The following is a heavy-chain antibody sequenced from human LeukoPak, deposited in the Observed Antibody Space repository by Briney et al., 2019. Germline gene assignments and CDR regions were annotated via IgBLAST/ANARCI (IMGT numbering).Heavy chain of an antibody. D-gene: IGHD3-16*01. CDR1: GGSISSGSYY. J-gene: IGHJ3*02. Sequence: PSQTLSLTCTVSGGSISSGSYYWSRIRQPARKGLEWIGRIYTSGSTNYNPSLKSRVTISVDTSKKHFSLKLSSVTAADTAVYYCARARFMITFGGVNDAFDIWGQGTMVTVSS. V-gene: IGHV4-61*02. CDR3: ARARFMITFGGVNDAFDI. CDR2: IYTSGST.